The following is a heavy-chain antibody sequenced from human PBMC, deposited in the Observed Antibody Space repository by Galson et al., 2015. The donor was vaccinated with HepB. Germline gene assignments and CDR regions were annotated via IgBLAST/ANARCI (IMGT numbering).Heavy chain of an antibody. Sequence: SVKVSCKASGYTFTSYDINWVRQATGQGLEWMGWMNPNSGNTGYAQKFQGRVTMTRNTSISTTYMELSSLRSEDTAVCYCAGSIAVAGEEWTDAFDIWGQGTMVTVSS. V-gene: IGHV1-8*01. J-gene: IGHJ3*02. CDR2: MNPNSGNT. D-gene: IGHD6-19*01. CDR1: GYTFTSYD. CDR3: AGSIAVAGEEWTDAFDI.